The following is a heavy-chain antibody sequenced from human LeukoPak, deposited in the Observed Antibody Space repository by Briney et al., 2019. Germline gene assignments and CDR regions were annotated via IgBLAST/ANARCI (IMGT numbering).Heavy chain of an antibody. CDR2: IYHSGTTYSGST. CDR3: ARHGRTMIVVATKRPFDY. V-gene: IGHV4-39*01. J-gene: IGHJ4*02. CDR1: GASMSNYY. D-gene: IGHD3-22*01. Sequence: PSETLSLTCNVSGASMSNYYWVWIRQPPGKGLEWIGSIYHSGTTYSGSTYYNPSLKSRVTISLDTSKNQFSLKVGSMTAADTAVYYCARHGRTMIVVATKRPFDYWGQGTLVTVSS.